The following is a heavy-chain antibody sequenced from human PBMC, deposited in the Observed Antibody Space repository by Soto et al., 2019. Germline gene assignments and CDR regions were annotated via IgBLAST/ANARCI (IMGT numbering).Heavy chain of an antibody. J-gene: IGHJ4*02. CDR3: ARDGRYSGSYGGYYFDY. V-gene: IGHV1-18*01. CDR1: GYTFTSYG. Sequence: QVQLVQSGAEVRKPGASVKVSCKASGYTFTSYGISWVRQAPGQGLEWMGWISANNGNTNYAQKIQGRVTMTTDTSTSTAYMELRSLRSDDTAVYYCARDGRYSGSYGGYYFDYWGQGTLVTVSS. CDR2: ISANNGNT. D-gene: IGHD1-26*01.